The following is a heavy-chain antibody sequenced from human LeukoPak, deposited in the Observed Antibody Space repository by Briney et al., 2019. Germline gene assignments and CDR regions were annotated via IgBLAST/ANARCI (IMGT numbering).Heavy chain of an antibody. J-gene: IGHJ4*02. CDR3: ARDRAIFGVVIQYYFDY. V-gene: IGHV3-11*01. CDR2: ISSSGSTI. CDR1: GFTFSDYY. D-gene: IGHD3-3*01. Sequence: GGSLRLSCAASGFTFSDYYMSWIRQAPGKGLEWVSYISSSGSTIYYADSVKGRFTISRDHAKNSLYLQMNSLRAEDTAVYYCARDRAIFGVVIQYYFDYWGQGTLVTVSS.